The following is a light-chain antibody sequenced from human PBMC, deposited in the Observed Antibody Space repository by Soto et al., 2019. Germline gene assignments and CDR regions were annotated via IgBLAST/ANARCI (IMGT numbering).Light chain of an antibody. Sequence: VLTQSPATLSLSAGDRATLSCRASQSVNNYLAWYQQRTGQAPRILIYDESYRATGIPDRFSGSGSGTDLNLTISSLEPEDFAVYYCQHRNNRPFSCGPGTKVDIK. CDR3: QHRNNRPFS. J-gene: IGKJ3*01. V-gene: IGKV3-11*01. CDR1: QSVNNY. CDR2: DES.